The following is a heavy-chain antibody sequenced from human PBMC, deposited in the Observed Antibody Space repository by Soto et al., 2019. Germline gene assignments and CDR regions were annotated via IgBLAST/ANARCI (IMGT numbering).Heavy chain of an antibody. V-gene: IGHV3-23*01. CDR2: VSGSGGST. CDR1: GFTFSSYA. J-gene: IGHJ4*02. D-gene: IGHD3-10*01. CDR3: AKPPDYNGDAC. Sequence: EVQLLESGGGLVQPGGSLRLSCAASGFTFSSYAMSWVRQAPGKGLEWISAVSGSGGSTYYADSVKGRFTISRDNSKDTLYLQMSNLRAEDTAVYYCAKPPDYNGDACWGQGTLVTVSS.